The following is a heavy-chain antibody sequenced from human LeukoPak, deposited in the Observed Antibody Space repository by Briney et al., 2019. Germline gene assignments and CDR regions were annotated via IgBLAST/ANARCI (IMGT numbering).Heavy chain of an antibody. CDR1: GFTFRSYW. V-gene: IGHV3-7*03. J-gene: IGHJ4*02. CDR2: IRQDGSEK. CDR3: ARGPDSSGYWDY. Sequence: PGGSLRLSCAASGFTFRSYWMSWVRRAPGKGLEWVANIRQDGSEKNHVDSVKGRFTISRDNAKNSLYLQMNSLRAEDTAVYYCARGPDSSGYWDYWGQGTLVTVSS. D-gene: IGHD3-22*01.